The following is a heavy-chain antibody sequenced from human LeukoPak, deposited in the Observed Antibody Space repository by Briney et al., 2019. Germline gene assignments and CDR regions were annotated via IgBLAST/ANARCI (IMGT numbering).Heavy chain of an antibody. J-gene: IGHJ5*02. CDR3: ARLNIDSGYYHEGWFGP. D-gene: IGHD3-22*01. CDR2: IYPGDSDT. V-gene: IGHV5-51*01. Sequence: GESLKISCKGSGYSFTSYWIGWVRQMPGKGLEWMGIIYPGDSDTRYSPSFQGQVTISADKSISTAYLQWSSLKASDTAMYYCARLNIDSGYYHEGWFGPWGQGTLVTVSS. CDR1: GYSFTSYW.